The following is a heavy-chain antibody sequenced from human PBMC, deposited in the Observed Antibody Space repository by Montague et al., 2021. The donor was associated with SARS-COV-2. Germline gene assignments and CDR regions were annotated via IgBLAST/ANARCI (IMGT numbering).Heavy chain of an antibody. D-gene: IGHD3-22*01. CDR2: INHSGGT. J-gene: IGHJ4*02. V-gene: IGHV4-34*01. Sequence: SETLSLTCAVYGGSFSGHSWTWIRQPPGKGLEWIGEINHSGGTNXXPSLKGRVTISVDTSKNQFSLKLSSLTAADTAVYYCARGLTDVTVILVFVGASLYFDSWGQGALVTVSS. CDR1: GGSFSGHS. CDR3: ARGLTDVTVILVFVGASLYFDS.